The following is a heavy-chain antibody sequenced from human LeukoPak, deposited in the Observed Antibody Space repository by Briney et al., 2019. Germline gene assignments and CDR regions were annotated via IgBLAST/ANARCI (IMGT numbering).Heavy chain of an antibody. D-gene: IGHD2-2*01. Sequence: RLSXXXSGFTFSSYAMSWVRQAPGKGLEWXXXMSGSGGSTYYADSVKGRFTISRDNSKNTLYLQMNSLRAEDTAVYYCAKDLDCSSTSCYPDYWGQGTLVTVSS. V-gene: IGHV3-23*01. CDR1: GFTFSSYA. CDR3: AKDLDCSSTSCYPDY. CDR2: MSGSGGST. J-gene: IGHJ4*02.